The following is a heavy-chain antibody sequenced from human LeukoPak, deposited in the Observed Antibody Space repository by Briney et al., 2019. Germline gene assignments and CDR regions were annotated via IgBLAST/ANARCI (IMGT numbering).Heavy chain of an antibody. D-gene: IGHD6-13*01. CDR3: ARVVIVSSSIAAPEEYDAFDI. CDR1: GYTFTSYG. CDR2: ISAYNGNT. Sequence: ASVKVSCKASGYTFTSYGISWVRQAPGQGLEWMGWISAYNGNTNYAQKLQGRVTMTTDTSTSTAYMELRSLRSDDTAVYYCARVVIVSSSIAAPEEYDAFDIWGQGTMVTVSS. J-gene: IGHJ3*02. V-gene: IGHV1-18*01.